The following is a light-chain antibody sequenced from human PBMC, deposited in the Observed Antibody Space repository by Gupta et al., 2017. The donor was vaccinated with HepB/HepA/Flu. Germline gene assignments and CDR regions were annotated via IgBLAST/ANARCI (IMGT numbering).Light chain of an antibody. V-gene: IGKV1-9*01. CDR3: QQLNSYPLT. CDR2: ASS. CDR1: QDLRSY. Sequence: DIQLTQSPSFLSASVGDRVTITCRASQDLRSYLAWYQQRPGKAPNLLIYASSTLQSGVPSRFSGSESGTEFTLTISSLQPEDFATYYCQQLNSYPLTFGGGTTVEIK. J-gene: IGKJ4*01.